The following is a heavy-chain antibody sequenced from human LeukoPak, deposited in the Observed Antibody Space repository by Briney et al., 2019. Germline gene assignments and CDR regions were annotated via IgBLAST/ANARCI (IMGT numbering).Heavy chain of an antibody. Sequence: GGSLRLSCAASGFTFSSYEMNWVRQAPGKGLEWVSYISSSGSTIYYADSVKGRFTISRDNAKNSLYLQMNSLRAEDTAVYYCARGPCSSGWYWVDYWGQGTLVTVSS. CDR1: GFTFSSYE. D-gene: IGHD6-19*01. CDR2: ISSSGSTI. V-gene: IGHV3-48*03. CDR3: ARGPCSSGWYWVDY. J-gene: IGHJ4*02.